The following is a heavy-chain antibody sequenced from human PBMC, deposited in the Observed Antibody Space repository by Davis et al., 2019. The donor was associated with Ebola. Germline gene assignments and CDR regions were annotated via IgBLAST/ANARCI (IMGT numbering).Heavy chain of an antibody. V-gene: IGHV4-39*07. CDR3: ARHEVGGHYYYGMDV. D-gene: IGHD3-3*01. J-gene: IGHJ6*02. CDR1: GGSISSSSYY. CDR2: IYYSGST. Sequence: PSETLSLTCTVSGGSISSSSYYWGWIRQPPGKGLEWIGSIYYSGSTYYNPSLKSRVTMSVDTSKNQFSLKLSSVTAADTAVYYCARHEVGGHYYYGMDVWGQGTTVTVSS.